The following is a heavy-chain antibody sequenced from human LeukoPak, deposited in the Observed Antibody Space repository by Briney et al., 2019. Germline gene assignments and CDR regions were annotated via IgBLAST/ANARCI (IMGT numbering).Heavy chain of an antibody. Sequence: SQTLSLTCTVSGGSISDGGRYWNWIRQHPGKGLEWIGHIYHSGSTYYNPSLKSRLTISIDTSKNQFSLKLKSVTAADTAVYYCARGFGMATIIGGVFDCWGQGTLVTVSS. CDR2: IYHSGST. V-gene: IGHV4-31*03. CDR1: GGSISDGGRY. CDR3: ARGFGMATIIGGVFDC. J-gene: IGHJ4*02. D-gene: IGHD3-16*01.